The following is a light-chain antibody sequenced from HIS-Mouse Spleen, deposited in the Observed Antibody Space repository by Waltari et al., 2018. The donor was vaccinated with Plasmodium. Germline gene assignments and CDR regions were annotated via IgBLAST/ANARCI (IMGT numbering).Light chain of an antibody. J-gene: IGKJ3*01. CDR3: QQRSNWPPFT. Sequence: EIVLTQSPATLSLSPGERATLSCRASQSVSSYLAWDQQKPGQAPRLRIYEASNRATGIPARFSGSGSGTDFTLTISSLEPEDFAVYYCQQRSNWPPFTFGPGTKVDIK. CDR1: QSVSSY. CDR2: EAS. V-gene: IGKV3-11*01.